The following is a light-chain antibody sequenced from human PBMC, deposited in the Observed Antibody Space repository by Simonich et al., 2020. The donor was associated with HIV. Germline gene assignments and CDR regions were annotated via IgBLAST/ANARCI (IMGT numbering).Light chain of an antibody. J-gene: IGLJ3*02. CDR1: SSDIGGYNY. Sequence: QSALTQPPSASGSPGQSVTISCTGTSSDIGGYNYVSWYQQHPGKAPKRMIYEVSKRPSGVPDRFSGSRSGNTASLTVSGLQAEDEADYYCNSYAGSNNLVFGGGTKLTVL. V-gene: IGLV2-8*01. CDR3: NSYAGSNNLV. CDR2: EVS.